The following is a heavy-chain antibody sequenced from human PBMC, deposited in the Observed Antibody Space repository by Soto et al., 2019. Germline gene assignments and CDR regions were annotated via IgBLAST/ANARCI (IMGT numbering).Heavy chain of an antibody. CDR3: APARGGGGY. J-gene: IGHJ4*02. CDR2: IYSGGYT. Sequence: EVQLVESGGGLIQPGGSLRLSCAVSGFTVSNNYMSWVRQAPGKGLEGVSVIYSGGYTAYGDSVKGRFTISRDNSKNTINLQRNTVGAEAPAVYFRAPARGGGGYWGQGTLVTVSS. V-gene: IGHV3-53*01. D-gene: IGHD3-10*01. CDR1: GFTVSNNY.